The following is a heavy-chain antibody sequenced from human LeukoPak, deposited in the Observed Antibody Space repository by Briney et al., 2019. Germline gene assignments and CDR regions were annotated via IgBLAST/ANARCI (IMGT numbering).Heavy chain of an antibody. CDR1: RFTFSTYG. D-gene: IGHD1-7*01. Sequence: GGSLRLSCAASRFTFSTYGMSWVRQAPGKGLEWVSSISGSADSTYYADSVKGQFAISRDNSKNTLYLQMNSLRAEDTAVYFCAKDRARGGTTDFDYWGQGTLVTVSS. CDR3: AKDRARGGTTDFDY. J-gene: IGHJ4*02. V-gene: IGHV3-23*01. CDR2: ISGSADST.